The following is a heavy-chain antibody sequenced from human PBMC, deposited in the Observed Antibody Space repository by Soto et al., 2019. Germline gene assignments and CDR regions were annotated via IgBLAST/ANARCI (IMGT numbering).Heavy chain of an antibody. D-gene: IGHD3-9*01. Sequence: QLQLQESGPGLVKPSETLSLTCTVSGGSISSSSYYWGWIRQPPGKGLEWIGSIYYSGSTYYNPSLKSRVTISVDTSKNQFSLKLSSVTAADTAVYYCARHRRDHYDILTGYYAGSFDYWGQGTLVTVSS. J-gene: IGHJ4*02. V-gene: IGHV4-39*01. CDR1: GGSISSSSYY. CDR3: ARHRRDHYDILTGYYAGSFDY. CDR2: IYYSGST.